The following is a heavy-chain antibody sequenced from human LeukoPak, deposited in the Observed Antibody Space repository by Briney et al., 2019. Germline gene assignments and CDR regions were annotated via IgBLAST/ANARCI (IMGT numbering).Heavy chain of an antibody. J-gene: IGHJ6*03. Sequence: SEALSLTCTVSGGSISSYYWSWIRQPPGKGLEWIGYIYYDGSTYYNPSLKSRVTISVDTSKNQFSLKLSSVTAADTAVYYCARVGATFPHYYMDVWGKGTTVTVSS. V-gene: IGHV4-59*04. CDR1: GGSISSYY. D-gene: IGHD1-26*01. CDR3: ARVGATFPHYYMDV. CDR2: IYYDGST.